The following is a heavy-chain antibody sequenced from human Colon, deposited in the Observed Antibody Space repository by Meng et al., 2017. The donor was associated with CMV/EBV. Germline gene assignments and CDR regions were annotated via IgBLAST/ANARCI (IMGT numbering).Heavy chain of an antibody. Sequence: SETLSLTCNVSGGSVSSGSYYWTWIRQPPGKGLEWIGYISYSGNTNYNPSLKSRVTISVDTSRKQFSLRLTSVSAADTAMYYCARESSGWSTGIDSWGQGTLVTVSS. J-gene: IGHJ4*02. V-gene: IGHV4-61*01. CDR3: ARESSGWSTGIDS. CDR2: ISYSGNT. D-gene: IGHD6-19*01. CDR1: GGSVSSGSYY.